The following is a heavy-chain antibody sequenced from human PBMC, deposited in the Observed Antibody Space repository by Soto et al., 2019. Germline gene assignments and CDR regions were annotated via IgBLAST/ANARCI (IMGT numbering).Heavy chain of an antibody. Sequence: EVQLVESGGGLVKPGGSLRLPGAASGLTFTRYSLNWVRQAPGRGLEWVSSISSTTNYIYYGDSMKGRFTISRDNAKNSLYLEMNSLRAEDTAVYYCARESEDLTSNFDYWGQGTLVTVSS. CDR3: ARESEDLTSNFDY. CDR1: GLTFTRYS. V-gene: IGHV3-21*06. J-gene: IGHJ4*02. CDR2: ISSTTNYI.